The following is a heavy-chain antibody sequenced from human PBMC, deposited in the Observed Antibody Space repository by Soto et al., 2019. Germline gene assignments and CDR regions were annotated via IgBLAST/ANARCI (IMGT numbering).Heavy chain of an antibody. CDR2: MYRDGRT. V-gene: IGHV3-53*01. Sequence: VGSLRLSCAVSGFTVSASYINWVRQAPGKGLEWVSVMYRDGRTYYADSVKGRFTLSRDNSKNSVSLQMNSLRAEDTAVYYCARDPHDYGVYGGLDLWGQGTLVT. CDR3: ARDPHDYGVYGGLDL. CDR1: GFTVSASY. J-gene: IGHJ5*02. D-gene: IGHD4-17*01.